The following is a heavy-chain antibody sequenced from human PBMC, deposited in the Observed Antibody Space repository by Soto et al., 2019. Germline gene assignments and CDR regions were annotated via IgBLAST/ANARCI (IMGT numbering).Heavy chain of an antibody. CDR2: INPSGGST. D-gene: IGHD2-21*02. CDR3: ATLSYCGGDCYYKGYFQH. V-gene: IGHV1-46*01. CDR1: GYTFTSYY. J-gene: IGHJ1*01. Sequence: ASVKVSCKASGYTFTSYYMHWVRQAPGQGLEWMGIINPSGGSTSYAQKFQGRVTMTRDTSTSTVYLELSSLRSEDTAVYYCATLSYCGGDCYYKGYFQHWGQGTLVTVSS.